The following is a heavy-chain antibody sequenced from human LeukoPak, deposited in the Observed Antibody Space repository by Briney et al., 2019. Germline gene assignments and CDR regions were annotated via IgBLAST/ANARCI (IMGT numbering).Heavy chain of an antibody. CDR1: GYSISSGYY. CDR3: ARVITYYDILTGYPDY. D-gene: IGHD3-9*01. CDR2: IYYSGST. Sequence: PSETLSLTCTVSGYSISSGYYWGWIRQPPGKGLEWIGSIYYSGSTYYNPSLKSRVTISVDTSKNQFSLKLSSVTAADTAVYYCARVITYYDILTGYPDYWGQGTLVTVSS. V-gene: IGHV4-38-2*02. J-gene: IGHJ4*02.